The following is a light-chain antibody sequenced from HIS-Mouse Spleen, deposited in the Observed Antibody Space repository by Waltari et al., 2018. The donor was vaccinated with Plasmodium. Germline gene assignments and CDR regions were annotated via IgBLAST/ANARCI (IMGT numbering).Light chain of an antibody. CDR1: SSDVGSYNL. J-gene: IGLJ2*01. Sequence: QSALTQPASVSGSPGQSITISCTGTSSDVGSYNLVSWYQQHPGKAPKLMFYAGSKRPSGFSRRVSGFKSGNTASLTISGLQAEDEADYYCCSYAGSSTFVVFGGGTKLTVL. V-gene: IGLV2-23*03. CDR2: AGS. CDR3: CSYAGSSTFVV.